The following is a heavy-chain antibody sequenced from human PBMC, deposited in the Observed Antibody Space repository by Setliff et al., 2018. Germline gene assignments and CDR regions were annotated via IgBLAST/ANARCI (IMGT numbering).Heavy chain of an antibody. CDR3: ARDFRRISIYGVDENEKGFDP. V-gene: IGHV1-3*01. J-gene: IGHJ5*02. Sequence: VKVSCKASGYTFPDYAIQWVRQAPGQRLEWVGWINVGNGNTKYSQKLQGRVTMTRVTSASTAYMELSGLRSEDTAVYYCARDFRRISIYGVDENEKGFDPWGQGTLVTV. D-gene: IGHD3-3*01. CDR1: GYTFPDYA. CDR2: INVGNGNT.